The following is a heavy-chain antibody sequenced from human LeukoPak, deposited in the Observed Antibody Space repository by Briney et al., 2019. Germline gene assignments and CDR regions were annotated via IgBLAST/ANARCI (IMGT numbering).Heavy chain of an antibody. CDR2: ISYDGSNK. D-gene: IGHD3-10*01. V-gene: IGHV3-30*03. CDR3: AMVSDGY. Sequence: PGGSLRLSCAASGFTFSSYGMHWVRQAPGKGLEWVAVISYDGSNKYYADSVKGRFSISRDNSKNTLYLQMNSLRAEDTAVYYCAMVSDGYWGQGTLVTVSS. CDR1: GFTFSSYG. J-gene: IGHJ4*02.